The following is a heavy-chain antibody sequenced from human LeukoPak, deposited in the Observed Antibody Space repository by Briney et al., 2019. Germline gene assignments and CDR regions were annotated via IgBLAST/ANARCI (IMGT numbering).Heavy chain of an antibody. J-gene: IGHJ4*02. Sequence: SETLSLTCAVYGGSFSGYYWSWIRQPPGKGLEWIGEINHSGSTNYNPSLKSRVTISVDTSKNQFSLKLSSVTAADTAVYYCARAGIAAAGDYWGQGTLVTVSS. V-gene: IGHV4-34*01. D-gene: IGHD6-13*01. CDR3: ARAGIAAAGDY. CDR2: INHSGST. CDR1: GGSFSGYY.